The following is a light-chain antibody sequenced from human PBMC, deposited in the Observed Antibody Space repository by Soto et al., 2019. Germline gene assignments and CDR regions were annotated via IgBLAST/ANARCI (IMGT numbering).Light chain of an antibody. Sequence: EIVMTQSPATLSVSPGERATLSCRASQSVSSNLAWYQQKPGQAPRLLIYGASTRATGIPARFSGSGYRTDFTLTISSLQSEDFAVYYCQQYNNWPPWTFCQGTKVEIK. CDR2: GAS. V-gene: IGKV3-15*01. J-gene: IGKJ1*01. CDR3: QQYNNWPPWT. CDR1: QSVSSN.